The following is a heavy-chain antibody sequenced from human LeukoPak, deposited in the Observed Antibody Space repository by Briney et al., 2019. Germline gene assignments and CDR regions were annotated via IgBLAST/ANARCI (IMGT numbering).Heavy chain of an antibody. CDR2: ISGSGGST. CDR1: GFTFSSYA. CDR3: AKARRSRELLFDY. Sequence: PGGSLRLSCAASGFTFSSYAMSWVRQAPGKGLELVSAISGSGGSTYYADSVKGRFTISRDNSKNTLYLQMNSLRAEDTAVYYCAKARRSRELLFDYWGQGTLVTVSS. V-gene: IGHV3-23*01. J-gene: IGHJ4*02. D-gene: IGHD1-26*01.